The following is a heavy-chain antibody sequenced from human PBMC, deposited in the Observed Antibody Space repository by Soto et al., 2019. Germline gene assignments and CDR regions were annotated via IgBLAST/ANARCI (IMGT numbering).Heavy chain of an antibody. CDR1: GFTFSGYA. Sequence: GGSLRLSCAAAGFTFSGYAMHWVRQAPGKGLEYVSAISSNGGSTYYANSVKGRFTISRDNSKNTLYLQMGSLRAEDMAVYYCARVVDDYGDYAGQGTLVTVSS. J-gene: IGHJ4*02. D-gene: IGHD2-2*01. V-gene: IGHV3-64*01. CDR2: ISSNGGST. CDR3: ARVVDDYGDY.